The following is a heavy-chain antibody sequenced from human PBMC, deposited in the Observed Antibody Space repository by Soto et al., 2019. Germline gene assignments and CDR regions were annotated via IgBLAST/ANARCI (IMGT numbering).Heavy chain of an antibody. CDR3: ARADRTLVTSYGLDV. CDR1: GGSFSGFY. Sequence: LSLTCAVSGGSFSGFYWTWIRQPPGEGLEWIGEINHSGTTNFNPSLRSRLTISLDSSKKHFSLKLTSMTAADAAVYYCARADRTLVTSYGLDVWGQGTTVTVSS. D-gene: IGHD2-21*02. CDR2: INHSGTT. V-gene: IGHV4-34*01. J-gene: IGHJ6*02.